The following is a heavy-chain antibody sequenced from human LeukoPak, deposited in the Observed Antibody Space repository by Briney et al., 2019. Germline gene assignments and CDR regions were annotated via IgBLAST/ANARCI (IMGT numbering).Heavy chain of an antibody. CDR3: ARGGPAARLITFGGVTDY. J-gene: IGHJ4*02. V-gene: IGHV1-18*01. CDR2: INAYNGNT. D-gene: IGHD3-16*01. Sequence: ASVKVSCKASGYTFTSYGVSWVRQTPGQGLEWMGWINAYNGNTNYAQKLQGRVTMTTDTSTSTAYMELRNLRSDDTAVYYCARGGPAARLITFGGVTDYWGQGTLVTVSS. CDR1: GYTFTSYG.